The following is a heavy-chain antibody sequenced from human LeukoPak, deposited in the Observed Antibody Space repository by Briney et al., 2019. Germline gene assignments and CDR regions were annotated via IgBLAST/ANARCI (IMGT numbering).Heavy chain of an antibody. D-gene: IGHD3-16*01. Sequence: ASVKVSCKASGYTFTSYGISWVRQAPGQGLEWMGWINPNSGDTNYAQKFQGRVTMTRDTSITTAYMELSRLRSDDTAVYYCARDNGLSGGVRNNWFDAWGQGTLVTVSS. CDR2: INPNSGDT. CDR1: GYTFTSYG. CDR3: ARDNGLSGGVRNNWFDA. J-gene: IGHJ5*02. V-gene: IGHV1-2*02.